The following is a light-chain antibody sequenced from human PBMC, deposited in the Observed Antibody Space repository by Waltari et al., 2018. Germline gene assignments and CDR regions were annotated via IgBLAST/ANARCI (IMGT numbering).Light chain of an antibody. V-gene: IGLV2-11*01. CDR2: DVS. CDR1: TSDVGGYNY. CDR3: CSYAGSYTVV. J-gene: IGLJ2*01. Sequence: QSALTQPRPVSGSPGQSVTISCTGTTSDVGGYNYALWYQPPPCKAPKPMIYDVSKRPSGVPARFSGSKSGNTASLTISGLQAEDEADYYCCSYAGSYTVVFGGGTKLTVL.